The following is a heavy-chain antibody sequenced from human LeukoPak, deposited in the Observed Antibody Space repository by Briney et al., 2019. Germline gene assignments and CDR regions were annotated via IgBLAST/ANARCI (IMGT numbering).Heavy chain of an antibody. CDR3: ARSPPSLIVATIQDYYYCGMDV. J-gene: IGHJ6*02. CDR1: GFTFSDYY. D-gene: IGHD5-12*01. V-gene: IGHV3-11*01. CDR2: ISSSGSTI. Sequence: PGGSLRLSCAASGFTFSDYYMSWIRQAPGKGLEWVSYISSSGSTIYYADSVKGRFTISRDNAKNSLYLQMNSLRAEDTAVYYCARSPPSLIVATIQDYYYCGMDVWGQGTTVTVSS.